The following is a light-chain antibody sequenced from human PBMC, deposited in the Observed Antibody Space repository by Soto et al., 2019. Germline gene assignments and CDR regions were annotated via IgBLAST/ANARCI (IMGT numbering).Light chain of an antibody. CDR3: CSYAGSSTYV. CDR2: KGS. CDR1: SSDVGTYNL. J-gene: IGLJ1*01. Sequence: QSALTQPASVSGSPGQSITISCTGTSSDVGTYNLVSWYQHHPGKAPKLMIYKGSKRPSGVSNRFSGSKSGNTASLTISGLQAEDEADYYCCSYAGSSTYVFGTGTKVTVL. V-gene: IGLV2-23*01.